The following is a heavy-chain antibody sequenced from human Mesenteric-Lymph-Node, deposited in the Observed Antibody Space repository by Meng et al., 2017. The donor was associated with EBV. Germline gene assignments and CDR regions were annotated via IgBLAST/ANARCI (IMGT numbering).Heavy chain of an antibody. CDR1: GGSFSNHY. D-gene: IGHD1-26*01. Sequence: QMQRQQWDEGLFKPSQTLSLTCAFYGGSFSNHYWSWIRQPPGKGLEWIGEINHSGSTSYNPSLKSRVTISVDTAKNQFSLKMSSVTAADTAVYYCARRPWSLYYYFDYWGPGTLVTVSS. CDR3: ARRPWSLYYYFDY. V-gene: IGHV4-34*01. J-gene: IGHJ4*02. CDR2: INHSGST.